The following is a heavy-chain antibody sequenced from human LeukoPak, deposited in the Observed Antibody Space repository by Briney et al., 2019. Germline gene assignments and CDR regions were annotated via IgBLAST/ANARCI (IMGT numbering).Heavy chain of an antibody. V-gene: IGHV1-18*01. CDR1: GYTFTSYG. CDR3: ARASLHYYGSGSYGLDV. D-gene: IGHD3-10*01. Sequence: ASVKVSRKASGYTFTSYGITWVRQAPGQGLEWMGWIAAYNGITNYAQKVQGRVSMTTDTSTSTAYMELRSLRSDDTAVYFCARASLHYYGSGSYGLDVWGQGTTVTVSS. J-gene: IGHJ6*02. CDR2: IAAYNGIT.